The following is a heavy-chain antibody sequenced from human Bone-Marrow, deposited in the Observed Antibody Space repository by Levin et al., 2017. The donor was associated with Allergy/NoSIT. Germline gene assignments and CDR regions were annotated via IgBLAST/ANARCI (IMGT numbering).Heavy chain of an antibody. V-gene: IGHV3-74*01. J-gene: IGHJ4*02. Sequence: GGSLRLSCATSGFTFSNFWMHWVRQVSGKGLMFVSTIRPDGTAANYADSVKGRFTISRDNSKKTLFLQMNTLRVEDTALYYCTNGLAGEASWGRGTLVTVSS. D-gene: IGHD7-27*01. CDR3: TNGLAGEAS. CDR2: IRPDGTAA. CDR1: GFTFSNFW.